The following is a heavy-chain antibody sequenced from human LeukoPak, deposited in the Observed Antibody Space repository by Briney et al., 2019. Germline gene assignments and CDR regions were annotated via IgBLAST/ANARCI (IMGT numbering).Heavy chain of an antibody. Sequence: GRSLRLSCAASGFTFSSYAMHWVRQAPGKGLEWVAVISYDGSNKYYADSVKGRFTISRDNSKNTLYLQMNGLRAEDTAVYYCARDMVRGVAPLDYWGQGTLVTVSS. CDR1: GFTFSSYA. J-gene: IGHJ4*02. V-gene: IGHV3-30*04. CDR3: ARDMVRGVAPLDY. CDR2: ISYDGSNK. D-gene: IGHD3-10*01.